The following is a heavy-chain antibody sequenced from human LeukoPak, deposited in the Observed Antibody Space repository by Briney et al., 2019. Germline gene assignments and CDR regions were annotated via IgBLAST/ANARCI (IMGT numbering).Heavy chain of an antibody. CDR1: GGSISSGAYY. D-gene: IGHD2-15*01. J-gene: IGHJ4*02. V-gene: IGHV4-30-4*08. CDR2: IYYSGST. CDR3: ASWSDGSCYVMVY. Sequence: TLSLTCTVSGGSISSGAYYWSWIRQPPGKGLEWIWYIYYSGSTYYNPSLKSRVTISVDTSKDQFALKLSSVTAADMAVYYCASWSDGSCYVMVYWGQGTLVTVSS.